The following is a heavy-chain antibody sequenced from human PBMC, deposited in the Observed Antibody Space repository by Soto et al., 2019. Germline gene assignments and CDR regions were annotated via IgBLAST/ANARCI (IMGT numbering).Heavy chain of an antibody. CDR3: AREYSYERWLMGVYGMDV. D-gene: IGHD5-18*01. CDR2: INPNSGGT. V-gene: IGHV1-2*02. Sequence: AAVKVSCKASGYTFTGYYMHWVRQAPGQGXEWMGWINPNSGGTNYAQKFQGRVTMTRDTSISTAYMELSRLRSDDTAVYYCAREYSYERWLMGVYGMDVWGQGTTVTVCS. CDR1: GYTFTGYY. J-gene: IGHJ6*02.